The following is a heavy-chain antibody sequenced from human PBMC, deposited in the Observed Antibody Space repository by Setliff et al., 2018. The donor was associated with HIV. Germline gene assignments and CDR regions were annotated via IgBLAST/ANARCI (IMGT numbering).Heavy chain of an antibody. Sequence: DTLSLTCIVSGYSITSGYYWGWIRQPPGKGLEWIGSIHHSGSTYYNPSLRSRVIISVDTSKNEFSLKVSSVTAADTAVYYCARVDRCSGGSCYFIDYWGQGTQVTVSS. J-gene: IGHJ4*02. D-gene: IGHD2-15*01. CDR3: ARVDRCSGGSCYFIDY. CDR2: IHHSGST. V-gene: IGHV4-38-2*02. CDR1: GYSITSGYY.